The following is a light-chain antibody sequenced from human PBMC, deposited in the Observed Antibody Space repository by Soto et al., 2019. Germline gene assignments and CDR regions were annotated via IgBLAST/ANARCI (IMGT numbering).Light chain of an antibody. CDR1: GNDVGAYNY. CDR3: CSYAGGYIYL. Sequence: QSALTQPRSVSGSPGQSVTISSTGTGNDVGAYNYVSWYQQHPGSTPKLMIYDVTKWPSGVTERFSGSKSGNTASLTISGLQAEDEADYFCCSYAGGYIYLFGTGTKVTVL. V-gene: IGLV2-11*01. J-gene: IGLJ1*01. CDR2: DVT.